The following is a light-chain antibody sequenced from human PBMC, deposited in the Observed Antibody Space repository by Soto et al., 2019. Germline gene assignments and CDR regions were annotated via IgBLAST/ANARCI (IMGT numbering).Light chain of an antibody. CDR3: QQRSNWPT. J-gene: IGKJ4*01. CDR1: QSVSSD. V-gene: IGKV3-15*01. CDR2: GAS. Sequence: EIVMTQSPATLSVSPGERATLSCRASQSVSSDLAWYHQKPGQAPRLLIYGASTRATGIPARFSGSGSGTEFTLTINSLQSEDFAVYYCQQRSNWPTFGGGTKVDIK.